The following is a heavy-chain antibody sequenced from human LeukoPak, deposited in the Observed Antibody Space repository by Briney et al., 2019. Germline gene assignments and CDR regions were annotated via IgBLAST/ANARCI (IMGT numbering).Heavy chain of an antibody. V-gene: IGHV3-9*03. CDR2: ISWNSGSI. CDR1: GFTFDDYA. CDR3: AKDNRYDSSGYYYWYFDL. Sequence: GGSLRLSCAASGFTFDDYAMHWVRQAPGEGLEWVSGISWNSGSIGYADSVKGRFTISRDNAKNSLYLQMNSLRAEDMALYYCAKDNRYDSSGYYYWYFDLWGRGTLVTVSS. J-gene: IGHJ2*01. D-gene: IGHD3-22*01.